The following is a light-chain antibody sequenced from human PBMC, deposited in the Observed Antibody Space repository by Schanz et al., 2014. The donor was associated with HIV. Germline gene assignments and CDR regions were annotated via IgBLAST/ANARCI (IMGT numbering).Light chain of an antibody. V-gene: IGKV1-5*01. CDR3: LQYHAYPWT. CDR1: QSIGNS. J-gene: IGKJ1*01. Sequence: DIQMTQSPSTLSAFVGDRVTLTCRASQSIGNSLAWYQQKPGRAPKRLIYGASSLQSGVPSRFSASGSETEFTLTISSLQPEDYATYYCLQYHAYPWTFGQGTNV. CDR2: GAS.